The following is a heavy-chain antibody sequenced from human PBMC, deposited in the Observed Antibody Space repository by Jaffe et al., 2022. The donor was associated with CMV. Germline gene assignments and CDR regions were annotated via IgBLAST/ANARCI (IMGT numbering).Heavy chain of an antibody. CDR1: GFTFSNAW. J-gene: IGHJ4*02. D-gene: IGHD6-19*01. Sequence: EVQLVESGGGLVKPGGSLRLSCAASGFTFSNAWMSWVRQAPGKGLEWVGRIKSKTDGGTTDYAAPVKGRFTISRDDSKNTLYLQMNSLKTEDTAVYYCTSVTDSSGWYFDYWGQGTLVTVSS. CDR3: TSVTDSSGWYFDY. V-gene: IGHV3-15*01. CDR2: IKSKTDGGTT.